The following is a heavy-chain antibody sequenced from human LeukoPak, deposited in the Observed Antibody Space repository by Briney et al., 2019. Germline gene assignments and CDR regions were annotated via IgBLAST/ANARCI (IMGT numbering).Heavy chain of an antibody. D-gene: IGHD2-21*01. CDR2: ISSSSSI. CDR3: AREWPSGPHIFDI. J-gene: IGHJ3*02. V-gene: IGHV3-48*01. Sequence: GGSLRLSCAGSGFTFRSYSMNWVRQAPGKGLEWVSYISSSSSIYYADSVKGRFTISRDNAKNSLYLQMNSLRAEDTAVYYCAREWPSGPHIFDIWGQGTMVTVSS. CDR1: GFTFRSYS.